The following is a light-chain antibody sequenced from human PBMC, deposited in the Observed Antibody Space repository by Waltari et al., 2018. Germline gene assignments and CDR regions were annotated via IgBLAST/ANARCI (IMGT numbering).Light chain of an antibody. J-gene: IGKJ1*01. CDR3: QQYHDYPWT. CDR1: QGVSTY. Sequence: AIRMTQSPSSLSASIGDSVTISCRASQGVSTYLAWYQQKPGKAPSLLIHAASTLQSGVPSRFSGSGTGTDFTLTITCLQSEDFATYYCQQYHDYPWTFGQGTKVDI. V-gene: IGKV1-8*01. CDR2: AAS.